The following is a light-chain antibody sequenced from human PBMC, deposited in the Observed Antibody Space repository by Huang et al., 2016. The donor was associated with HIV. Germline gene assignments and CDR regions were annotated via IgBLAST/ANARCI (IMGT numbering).Light chain of an antibody. CDR2: GAS. J-gene: IGKJ4*01. Sequence: EIVLTQSPATLALSPGERATLPCRASQSVSADLAWYQQKPGQAPRLLIYGASHRATGIPARFSGRWSGTDFTLTISSLEPEDFAVYYCQQRSDWPLTFGGGTKVEIK. CDR3: QQRSDWPLT. V-gene: IGKV3-11*01. CDR1: QSVSAD.